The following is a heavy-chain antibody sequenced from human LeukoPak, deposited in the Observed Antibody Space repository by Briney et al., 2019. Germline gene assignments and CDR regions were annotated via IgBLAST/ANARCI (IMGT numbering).Heavy chain of an antibody. J-gene: IGHJ3*02. CDR2: IYYSGST. D-gene: IGHD6-13*01. Sequence: SETLSLTCTVSGGSISSYYWSWIRQPPGKGLEWIGYIYYSGSTNYNPPLKSRVTISVDTSKNQFSLKLTSVTAADTAVYYCARVYSSSFNDAFDIWGQGTMVTVSS. CDR1: GGSISSYY. CDR3: ARVYSSSFNDAFDI. V-gene: IGHV4-59*01.